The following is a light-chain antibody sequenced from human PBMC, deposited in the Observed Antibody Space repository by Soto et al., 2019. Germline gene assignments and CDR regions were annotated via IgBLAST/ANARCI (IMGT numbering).Light chain of an antibody. V-gene: IGLV1-44*01. CDR2: SDI. J-gene: IGLJ1*01. CDR1: SSNIGSNT. CDR3: AAWDDSLNGYV. Sequence: QSVLTQPPSASGTPGQRVTISCSGSSSNIGSNTVNWYQQVPGTAPKLLIYSDIQRPSGVPDRFSGSKSGTSASLAISGPQSEDEADYYCAAWDDSLNGYVFGVSPQVTVL.